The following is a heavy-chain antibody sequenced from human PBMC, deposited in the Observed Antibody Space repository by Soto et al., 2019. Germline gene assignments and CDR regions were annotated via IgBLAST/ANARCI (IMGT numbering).Heavy chain of an antibody. CDR1: GGSFSGYY. Sequence: QVQLQQWGAGLLKPSETLSLTCAVYGGSFSGYYWSWILQPPGKGLEWLGEINHSGSTNYNPSLKSRVTISVDTSKNQFSMKLSSVTAADTAVYYCARGARITMVRGVRNWFDPWGQGTLVTVSS. CDR2: INHSGST. V-gene: IGHV4-34*01. J-gene: IGHJ5*02. CDR3: ARGARITMVRGVRNWFDP. D-gene: IGHD3-10*01.